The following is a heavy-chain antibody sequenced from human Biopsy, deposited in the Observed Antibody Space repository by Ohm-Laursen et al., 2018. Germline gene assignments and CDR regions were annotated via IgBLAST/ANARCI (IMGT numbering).Heavy chain of an antibody. CDR3: ARVPAYPSIDGYYGLDL. CDR2: INPNSSNA. J-gene: IGHJ6*02. D-gene: IGHD3-9*01. CDR1: GYTFAGYY. V-gene: IGHV1-2*02. Sequence: ASVKVSCKASGYTFAGYYLHWVRQAPGHGLEWMGWINPNSSNANYAQSFQGRITVTRDTSISTAYMELTSLTFDDTAIYYCARVPAYPSIDGYYGLDLWGQGTTVTVSS.